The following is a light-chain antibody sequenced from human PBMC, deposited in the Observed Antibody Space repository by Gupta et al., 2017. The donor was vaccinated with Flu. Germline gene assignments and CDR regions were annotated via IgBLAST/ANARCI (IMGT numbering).Light chain of an antibody. CDR3: QQHDDLPLT. CDR1: HDIRRF. J-gene: IGKJ4*01. Sequence: DIQMTQSPSSLSASVGDRVTITCQASHDIRRFLNWYQQKPGKAPKLLIFDASKLDTGVPSRFSGSGFGTTFTFTISSLQPEDFATYYCQQHDDLPLTFGGGTKVEI. CDR2: DAS. V-gene: IGKV1-33*01.